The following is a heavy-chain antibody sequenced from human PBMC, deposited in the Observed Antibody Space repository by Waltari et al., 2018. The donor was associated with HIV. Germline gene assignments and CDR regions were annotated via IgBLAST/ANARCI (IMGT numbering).Heavy chain of an antibody. D-gene: IGHD6-19*01. CDR2: MNPNSGNT. V-gene: IGHV1-8*02. J-gene: IGHJ4*02. Sequence: QIQVVQSGAELKKAGASVKVSCKTSAYTFANYDIHWVRQAAGQGLEWMGWMNPNSGNTGYTQKFQGRVSMTRNTSTTTAYMELSSLTSDDTALYYCTRGLGYSSFPFDHWGQGTQVTVSS. CDR3: TRGLGYSSFPFDH. CDR1: AYTFANYD.